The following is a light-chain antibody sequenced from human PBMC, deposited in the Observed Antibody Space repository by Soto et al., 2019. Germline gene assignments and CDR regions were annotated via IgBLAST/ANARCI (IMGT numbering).Light chain of an antibody. CDR2: EGS. CDR1: RSDVGAYNL. V-gene: IGLV2-23*01. J-gene: IGLJ3*02. CDR3: CSYAGSRNFV. Sequence: QSALTQPASVSGSPEQSITISCTGTRSDVGAYNLVSWYQQHPGKAPKLIIYEGSKRPSGISHRFSGSKSDNTASLTISGLRAEDEAHYHCCSYAGSRNFVFGGGTQLPVL.